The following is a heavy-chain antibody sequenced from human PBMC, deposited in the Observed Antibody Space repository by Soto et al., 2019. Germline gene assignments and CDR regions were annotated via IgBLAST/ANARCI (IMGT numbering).Heavy chain of an antibody. Sequence: SETLSLTCAVSGGSISSRNWWSWVRRPPGKGLEWIGEFYHSGATNYNPSLKSRVTISPDISKNQFSLILTSVTAADTAVYYCARVGEGFYYGMDVWGQGTTVTVSS. CDR2: FYHSGAT. CDR3: ARVGEGFYYGMDV. V-gene: IGHV4-4*02. CDR1: GGSISSRNW. J-gene: IGHJ6*02.